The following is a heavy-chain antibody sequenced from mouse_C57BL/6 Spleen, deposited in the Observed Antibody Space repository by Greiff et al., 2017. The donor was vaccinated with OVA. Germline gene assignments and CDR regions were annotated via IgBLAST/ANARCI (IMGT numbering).Heavy chain of an antibody. CDR1: GFTFNTYA. D-gene: IGHD3-2*02. J-gene: IGHJ3*01. Sequence: EVKLMESGGGLVQPKGSLKLSCAASGFTFNTYAMHWVRQAPGKGLEWVARIRSKSSNYATYYADSVKDRFTISRDDSQSMLYLQMNNLKTEDTAMYYCVSQDSSGYDEGFAYWGQGTLVTVSA. CDR2: IRSKSSNYAT. V-gene: IGHV10-3*01. CDR3: VSQDSSGYDEGFAY.